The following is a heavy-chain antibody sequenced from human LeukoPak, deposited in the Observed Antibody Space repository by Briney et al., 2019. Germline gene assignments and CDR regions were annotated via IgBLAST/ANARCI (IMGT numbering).Heavy chain of an antibody. CDR1: GFTFSSYG. CDR3: ARSVRRGFNFDS. CDR2: IRYDGSNK. D-gene: IGHD5-12*01. Sequence: GGSLRLSCAASGFTFSSYGMHWVRQAPGKGLEWVAFIRYDGSNKYYADSVKGRFTISRDNSKNTLYLHVNSLRPEDTAVYYCARSVRRGFNFDSWGQGTLVIVSS. V-gene: IGHV3-30*02. J-gene: IGHJ4*02.